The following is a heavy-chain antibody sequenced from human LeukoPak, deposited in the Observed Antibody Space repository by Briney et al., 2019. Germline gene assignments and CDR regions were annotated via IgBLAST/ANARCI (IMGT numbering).Heavy chain of an antibody. CDR2: INGDSTDI. CDR3: AKDRSSSWLRGLWDY. V-gene: IGHV3-21*04. J-gene: IGHJ4*02. Sequence: GSLRLSCATSGFTFKSYAMNWVRQSPGKGLEWVSSINGDSTDIYYADSLMGRSTISRDNAKNSLYLQMNSLRAEDTALYYCAKDRSSSWLRGLWDYWGQGTLVTVSS. D-gene: IGHD6-13*01. CDR1: GFTFKSYA.